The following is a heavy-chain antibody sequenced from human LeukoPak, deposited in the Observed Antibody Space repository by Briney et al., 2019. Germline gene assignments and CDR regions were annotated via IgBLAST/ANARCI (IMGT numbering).Heavy chain of an antibody. V-gene: IGHV1-46*01. J-gene: IGHJ4*02. CDR2: INPSGGST. CDR1: GYTFTSYY. CDR3: ARGGDVDTAMVYGFDY. Sequence: ASVKVSGKASGYTFTSYYMHWVRQAPGQGLEWMGIINPSGGSTSYAQKFQGRVTMTRDTSTSTVYMELSSLRSEDTAVYYCARGGDVDTAMVYGFDYWGQGTLVTVSS. D-gene: IGHD5-18*01.